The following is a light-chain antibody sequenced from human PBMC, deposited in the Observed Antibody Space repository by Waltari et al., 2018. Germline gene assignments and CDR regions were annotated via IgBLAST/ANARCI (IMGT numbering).Light chain of an antibody. CDR3: SSYTSSITVI. J-gene: IGLJ2*01. Sequence: QSALTQPASVSGSPGQSITMSCAGTSTDIGVYNFVSWYQHHPGKTPKLIIYDVTNRPSGVSNRFSGSKTVNTAYLTISGLRAEDEADYYCSSYTSSITVIFGGGTKVTVL. CDR1: STDIGVYNF. CDR2: DVT. V-gene: IGLV2-14*03.